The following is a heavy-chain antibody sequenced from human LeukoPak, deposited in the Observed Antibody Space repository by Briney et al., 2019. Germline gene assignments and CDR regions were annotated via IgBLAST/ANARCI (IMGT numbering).Heavy chain of an antibody. CDR2: INPNSGGT. Sequence: GASVKVSCKASGYIFTGYYMHWVRQAPGQGLEWMGWINPNSGGTNYAQKFQGRVTMTRDTSISTAYMELSRLRSDDTAVYYCAGGVVPAATIYYYYGMDVWGQGTTVTVSS. V-gene: IGHV1-2*02. CDR3: AGGVVPAATIYYYYGMDV. D-gene: IGHD2-2*01. CDR1: GYIFTGYY. J-gene: IGHJ6*02.